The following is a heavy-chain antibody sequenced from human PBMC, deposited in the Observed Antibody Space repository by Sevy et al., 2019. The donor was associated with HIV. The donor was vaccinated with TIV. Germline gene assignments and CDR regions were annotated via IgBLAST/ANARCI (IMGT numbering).Heavy chain of an antibody. D-gene: IGHD3-10*01. CDR2: ISSSSSYI. CDR3: ARDPRKMVRGVIVWFDP. Sequence: GGSLRLSCAASGFTFSSYSMNWVRQAPGKGLEWVSSISSSSSYIYYAESVKGRFTISRDNAKNSLYLQMNSLRAEDTSVYYCARDPRKMVRGVIVWFDPWGQGTLVTVSS. J-gene: IGHJ5*02. CDR1: GFTFSSYS. V-gene: IGHV3-21*01.